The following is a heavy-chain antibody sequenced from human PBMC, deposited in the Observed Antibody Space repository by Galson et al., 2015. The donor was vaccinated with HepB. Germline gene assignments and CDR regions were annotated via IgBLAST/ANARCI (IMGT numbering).Heavy chain of an antibody. Sequence: SLRLSCAASGFTFSNAWMSWVRQAPGKGLEWVGRIKSKTDGGTTDYAAPVKGRFTISRDDSKNTLYLRMNSLKTEDTAVYYCTTGNPCSSTSCYKYYYYGMDVWGQGTTVTVSS. CDR2: IKSKTDGGTT. CDR1: GFTFSNAW. V-gene: IGHV3-15*01. D-gene: IGHD2-2*01. CDR3: TTGNPCSSTSCYKYYYYGMDV. J-gene: IGHJ6*02.